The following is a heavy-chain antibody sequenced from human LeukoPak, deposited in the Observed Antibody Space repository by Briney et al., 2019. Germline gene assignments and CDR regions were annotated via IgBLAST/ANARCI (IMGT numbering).Heavy chain of an antibody. CDR2: INPNSGGT. D-gene: IGHD6-19*01. V-gene: IGHV1-2*04. J-gene: IGHJ4*02. CDR3: ARVGDSIAVARYYFDY. CDR1: GYTFTGYY. Sequence: ASVKVSCKASGYTFTGYYMHWVRQAPGQGLEWMGWINPNSGGTNYAQKFQGWVTMTRDTSISTAYMELSRLRSDDTAVYYCARVGDSIAVARYYFDYWGQGTLVTVSS.